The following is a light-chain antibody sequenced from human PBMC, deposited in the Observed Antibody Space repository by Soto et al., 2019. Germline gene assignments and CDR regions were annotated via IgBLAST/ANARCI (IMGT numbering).Light chain of an antibody. CDR3: QQSYSTPRT. CDR1: QGISSW. Sequence: DIQMTQSLSAVSAYKGDRVTITCRASQGISSWLTWYQQKPGKPPKLLIYAASSLQSVVPSRFSGSGSGTDFTLTISSLQAEDFTTYFCQQSYSTPRTFGQGTKVDI. J-gene: IGKJ1*01. CDR2: AAS. V-gene: IGKV1-12*01.